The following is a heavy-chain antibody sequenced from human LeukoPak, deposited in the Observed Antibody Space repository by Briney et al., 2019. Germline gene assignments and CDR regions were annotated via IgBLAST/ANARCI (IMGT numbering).Heavy chain of an antibody. V-gene: IGHV3-23*01. CDR3: AKSSSSPLY. CDR1: GFTFSSHA. D-gene: IGHD6-6*01. CDR2: ITGSGSST. Sequence: GGSLRLSCAASGFTFSSHAMTWVRQAPGKGLEWVSSITGSGSSTYYADSVKGRFTISRGNSKNTLYLQMNSLRGEDTAVYYCAKSSSSPLYWGQGTLVTVSS. J-gene: IGHJ4*02.